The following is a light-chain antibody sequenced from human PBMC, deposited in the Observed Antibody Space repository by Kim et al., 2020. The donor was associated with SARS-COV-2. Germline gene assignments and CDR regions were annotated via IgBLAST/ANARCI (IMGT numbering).Light chain of an antibody. CDR3: QKYDSVPWT. V-gene: IGKV1-27*01. CDR2: AAS. Sequence: DIQMTQSPSSLSASIGARVTIICRASQGISTYLSWYQQKPGKAPKLLIYAASTLESGVPSRFSGSGSGTDFILTISSLQPEDVATYYCQKYDSVPWTFGQGTKLEI. CDR1: QGISTY. J-gene: IGKJ1*01.